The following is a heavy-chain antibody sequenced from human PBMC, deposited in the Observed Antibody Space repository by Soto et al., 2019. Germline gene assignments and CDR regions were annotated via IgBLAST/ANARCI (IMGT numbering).Heavy chain of an antibody. CDR3: AREALKYSSGWGGYYFDY. CDR1: GGSVSSGSYY. V-gene: IGHV4-61*01. CDR2: IYYSGST. J-gene: IGHJ4*02. D-gene: IGHD6-19*01. Sequence: QVQLQESGPGLVKPSETLSLTCTVSGGSVSSGSYYWSWIRQPPGKGLEWIGYIYYSGSTNYNPSLKRRVTISVDTSKNQFSPKLSSVTAADTAVYYCAREALKYSSGWGGYYFDYWGQGTLVTVSS.